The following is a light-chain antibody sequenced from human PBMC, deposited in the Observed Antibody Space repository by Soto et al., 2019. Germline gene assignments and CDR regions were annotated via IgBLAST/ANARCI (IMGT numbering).Light chain of an antibody. CDR1: SSNIGSNT. J-gene: IGLJ2*01. Sequence: QSVLTQPPSASGTPGQRVTISCSGSSSNIGSNTVNWYQQLPGTAPKLLIYSNNQRPSGVPDRFSGSKSGTSASLAISWLQSEDEADYYCAAWDDSLNGVVFGGGSKHTVL. CDR3: AAWDDSLNGVV. V-gene: IGLV1-44*01. CDR2: SNN.